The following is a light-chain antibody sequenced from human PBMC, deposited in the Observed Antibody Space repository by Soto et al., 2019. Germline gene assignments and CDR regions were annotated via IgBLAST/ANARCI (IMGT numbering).Light chain of an antibody. CDR2: GAS. CDR1: QSVSSN. V-gene: IGKV3-15*01. J-gene: IGKJ1*01. CDR3: QQYNNWPPGT. Sequence: ETLMTQSPATLSVSPGERATLSCRASQSVSSNLAWYQQKPGQAPRLLIYGASTRATGIPGRFSGSGSGTESTLTISSLQSEDFAVYYCQQYNNWPPGTFGQGTKVEIK.